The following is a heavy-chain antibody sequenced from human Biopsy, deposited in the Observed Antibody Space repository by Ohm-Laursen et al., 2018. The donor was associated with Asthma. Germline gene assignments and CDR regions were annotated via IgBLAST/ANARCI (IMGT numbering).Heavy chain of an antibody. J-gene: IGHJ4*02. CDR2: GGSYYDGGLK. D-gene: IGHD3-3*01. CDR1: GFTFRSYA. V-gene: IGHV3-30-3*01. Sequence: SLRLSCTASGFTFRSYAMHWVRQAPGKGLEWVAVGGSYYDGGLKYYADSVNGRFTVSRDDSKNTLYLQMNSLRPDDTAVYYCARNVMEWYLPAFDFWGQGTLVTVSS. CDR3: ARNVMEWYLPAFDF.